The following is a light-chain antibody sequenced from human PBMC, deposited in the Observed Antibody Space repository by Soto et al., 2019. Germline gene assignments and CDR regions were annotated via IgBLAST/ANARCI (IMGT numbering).Light chain of an antibody. Sequence: DIQMTQSPSTLSASVGDRVTITCRASQSISSWLAWYQQKPGKAPKLLIYKASSLESGVPARFSGSGSGTVFTLTISSLQPDDFATYYSQHLAFGGGTKVEIK. CDR1: QSISSW. CDR3: QHLA. CDR2: KAS. V-gene: IGKV1-5*03. J-gene: IGKJ4*01.